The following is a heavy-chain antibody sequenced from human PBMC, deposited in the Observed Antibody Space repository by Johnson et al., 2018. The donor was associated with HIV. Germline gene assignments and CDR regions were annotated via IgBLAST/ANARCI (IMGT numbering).Heavy chain of an antibody. J-gene: IGHJ3*02. Sequence: VQLVESGGGLVQPGRSLRLSCAASGFTFDDYAMHWVRQAPGKGLEWVSGISWNSGSIGYADSVKGRFPISRDNAKNSLYLQMNSLRAEDTALYYCAKDQAPVVPAGRGAFEIWGQGTMVTVSS. CDR1: GFTFDDYA. CDR2: ISWNSGSI. CDR3: AKDQAPVVPAGRGAFEI. D-gene: IGHD2-2*01. V-gene: IGHV3-9*01.